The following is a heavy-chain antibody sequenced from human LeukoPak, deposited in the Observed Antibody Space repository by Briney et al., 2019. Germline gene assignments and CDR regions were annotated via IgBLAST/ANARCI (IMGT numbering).Heavy chain of an antibody. CDR1: GFTVSSNY. CDR2: LFSGGST. J-gene: IGHJ4*02. Sequence: GGSLRLSCAASGFTVSSNYMSWVRQAPGKGLEWVSLLFSGGSTYYADSVKGRFTISRHNSKNTLYLQMNSLRAEDTAVYYCARGDGYNYGYYFDYWGQGTLVTVSS. D-gene: IGHD5-24*01. V-gene: IGHV3-53*04. CDR3: ARGDGYNYGYYFDY.